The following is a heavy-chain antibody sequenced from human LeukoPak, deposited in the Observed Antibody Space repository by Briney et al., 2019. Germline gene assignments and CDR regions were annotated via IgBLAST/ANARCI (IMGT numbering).Heavy chain of an antibody. CDR3: ARGQTTVNDY. Sequence: SQTLSLTCTVSGGSISSGGCYWSWIRQPPGKGLEWIGYIYHSGSTYYNPSLKSRVTISVDRSKNQFSLKLSSVTAADTAVYYCARGQTTVNDYWGQGTLVTVSS. D-gene: IGHD4-17*01. CDR1: GGSISSGGCY. CDR2: IYHSGST. J-gene: IGHJ4*02. V-gene: IGHV4-30-2*01.